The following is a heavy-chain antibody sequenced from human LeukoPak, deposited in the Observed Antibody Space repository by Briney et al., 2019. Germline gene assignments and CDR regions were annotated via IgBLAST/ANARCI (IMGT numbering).Heavy chain of an antibody. CDR3: ARSTQTIFGVLPRYYFDY. CDR1: GGSISSSGYY. D-gene: IGHD3-3*01. V-gene: IGHV4-39*07. J-gene: IGHJ4*02. Sequence: SETLSLTCTVSGGSISSSGYYWGWIRQPPGKGLEWIGSIYYSGSTYYNPSLKSRVTISVDTSKNQFSPKLSSVTAADTAVYYCARSTQTIFGVLPRYYFDYWGQGTLVTVSS. CDR2: IYYSGST.